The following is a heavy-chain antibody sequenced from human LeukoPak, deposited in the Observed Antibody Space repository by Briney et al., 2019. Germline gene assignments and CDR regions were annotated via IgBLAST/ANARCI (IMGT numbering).Heavy chain of an antibody. Sequence: GGSLRLSCAASGFTFSSYSMNWVRQAPGKGLEWVSSISYSSSYIYYADSVKGRFTIARDNAKNSLYLQMNSLRAEDTAVYYSARDSRGYGSGSSTYYFDYWGQGTRVTVTS. J-gene: IGHJ4*02. V-gene: IGHV3-21*01. CDR2: ISYSSSYI. CDR3: ARDSRGYGSGSSTYYFDY. CDR1: GFTFSSYS. D-gene: IGHD3-10*01.